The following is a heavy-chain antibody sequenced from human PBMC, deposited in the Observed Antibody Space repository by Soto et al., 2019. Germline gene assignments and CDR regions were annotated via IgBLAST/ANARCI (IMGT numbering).Heavy chain of an antibody. J-gene: IGHJ1*01. D-gene: IGHD2-15*01. CDR3: ARAYCSGGSCYGYFQH. V-gene: IGHV1-18*01. CDR2: ISAYNGNT. CDR1: GYTFTSYG. Sequence: ASVKVSCKASGYTFTSYGISWVRQAPGQGLEWMGWISAYNGNTNYAQKLQGRVTMTTDTSTSTAKMELRRLRSDDTAVYYCARAYCSGGSCYGYFQHWGQGTLVTVSS.